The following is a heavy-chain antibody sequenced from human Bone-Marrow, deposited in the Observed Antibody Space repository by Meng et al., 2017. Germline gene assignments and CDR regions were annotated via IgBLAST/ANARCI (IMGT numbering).Heavy chain of an antibody. CDR3: ARLSGSYPDSY. CDR1: GYSISSGYY. J-gene: IGHJ4*02. Sequence: ESLKISCAVSGYSISSGYYWGWIRQPPGKGLEWIGSIYHSGSTYYNPTLKSRVTISVDTSKNQFSLKLSSVTAADTAVYYCARLSGSYPDSYWGQGTLVTVSS. D-gene: IGHD1-26*01. V-gene: IGHV4-38-2*01. CDR2: IYHSGST.